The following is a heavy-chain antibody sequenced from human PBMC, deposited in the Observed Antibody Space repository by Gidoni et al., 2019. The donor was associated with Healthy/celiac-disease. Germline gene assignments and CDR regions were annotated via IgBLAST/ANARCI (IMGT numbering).Heavy chain of an antibody. CDR1: GGSFSGYY. D-gene: IGHD4-17*01. J-gene: IGHJ4*02. V-gene: IGHV4-34*01. CDR2: INHSGRT. Sequence: QVQLQQWGAGLLKPSETLSLTCAVYGGSFSGYYWSWIRQPPGKGLEWIGEINHSGRTNYNPSLKSRVTISVDTSKNQFSLKLSSVTAADTAVYYCARDHTVTSFDYWGQGTLVTVSS. CDR3: ARDHTVTSFDY.